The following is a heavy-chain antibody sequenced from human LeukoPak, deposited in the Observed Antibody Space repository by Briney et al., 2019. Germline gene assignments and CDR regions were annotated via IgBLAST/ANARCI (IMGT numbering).Heavy chain of an antibody. CDR2: INPKSGGA. CDR3: AREYILTAYYGDY. CDR1: GFTFNAYN. J-gene: IGHJ4*02. D-gene: IGHD3-9*01. V-gene: IGHV1-2*02. Sequence: ASVKVSCKASGFTFNAYNIHWVRRAPGQGLEWMGWINPKSGGANYAQKFQGRVTMTWDTSISTAYMELSRLRSDDTAVYYCAREYILTAYYGDYWGQGTLVTVSS.